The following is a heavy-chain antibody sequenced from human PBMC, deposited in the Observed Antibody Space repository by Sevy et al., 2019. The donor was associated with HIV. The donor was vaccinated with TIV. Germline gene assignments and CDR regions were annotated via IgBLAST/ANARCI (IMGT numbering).Heavy chain of an antibody. CDR1: GFTFTIYA. CDR3: AKDRNHWGSSCDY. CDR2: ISGSGAST. V-gene: IGHV3-23*01. D-gene: IGHD6-13*01. J-gene: IGHJ4*02. Sequence: GGSLRLSCAASGFTFTIYAMTWVRQAPGRGLEWVSVISGSGASTYYTDSVKGRFTISRDNSKNTLYLQMNSLRAEDTAIYYCAKDRNHWGSSCDYWGQGTLVTVSS.